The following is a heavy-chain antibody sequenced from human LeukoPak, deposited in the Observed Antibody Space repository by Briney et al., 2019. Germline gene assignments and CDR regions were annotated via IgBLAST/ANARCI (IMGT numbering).Heavy chain of an antibody. V-gene: IGHV1-2*02. J-gene: IGHJ4*02. CDR2: INPNSGGT. CDR1: GYTFTGYY. Sequence: GASVKVSCKASGYTFTGYYMHWVRQAPGHGLEWMGWINPNSGGTNYAQKFQGRVTMTRDTSISTAYMELSRLRSDDTAVYYCARGDYDFWSGYPFDYWGQGTLVTVSS. CDR3: ARGDYDFWSGYPFDY. D-gene: IGHD3-3*01.